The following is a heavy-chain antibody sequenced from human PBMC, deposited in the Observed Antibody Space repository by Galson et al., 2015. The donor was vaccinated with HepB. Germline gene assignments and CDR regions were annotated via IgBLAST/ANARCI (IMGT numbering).Heavy chain of an antibody. V-gene: IGHV3-33*03. Sequence: SLRLSCAASGFSFRDYGIHWVRQGPGKGLEWVAVIWYDDSKTYYGDSVKGRFTISRDNINNILYLQMNNLRPEDTALYYCATVGAPYGLDVWGHGTTVIVS. CDR1: GFSFRDYG. J-gene: IGHJ6*02. CDR2: IWYDDSKT. CDR3: ATVGAPYGLDV.